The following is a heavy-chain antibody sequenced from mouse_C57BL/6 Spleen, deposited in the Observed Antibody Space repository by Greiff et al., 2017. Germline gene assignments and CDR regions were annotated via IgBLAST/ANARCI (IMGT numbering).Heavy chain of an antibody. V-gene: IGHV1-80*01. CDR2: IYPGDGDT. Sequence: VMLVESGAELVKPGASVKISCKASGYAFSGYCMNWVKQRPGKGLEWIGQIYPGDGDTTYNGKFKGKATLTVDKSSSTAYMQLSILTSEDSAVYFCASGDGYYDLDYWGQGTTLTVSS. CDR1: GYAFSGYC. D-gene: IGHD2-3*01. CDR3: ASGDGYYDLDY. J-gene: IGHJ2*01.